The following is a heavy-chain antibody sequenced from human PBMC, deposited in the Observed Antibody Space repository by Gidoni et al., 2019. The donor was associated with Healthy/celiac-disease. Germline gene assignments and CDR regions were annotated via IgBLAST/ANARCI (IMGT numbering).Heavy chain of an antibody. CDR2: LFSNDEK. D-gene: IGHD3-10*01. CDR1: AFSLSNARMG. V-gene: IGHV2-26*01. Sequence: QVTLKESGPVLVNPTETLTLTCTVSAFSLSNARMGVSWIRQPPGKALEWLAHLFSNDEKSYSTSLKSRLTISKDTSKSQVVLTMTNMDPVDTATYYCARILVLSGPDAFDIWGQGTMVTVSS. J-gene: IGHJ3*02. CDR3: ARILVLSGPDAFDI.